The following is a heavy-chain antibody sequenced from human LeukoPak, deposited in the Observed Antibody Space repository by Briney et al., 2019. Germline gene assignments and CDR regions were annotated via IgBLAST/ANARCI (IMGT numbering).Heavy chain of an antibody. J-gene: IGHJ2*01. V-gene: IGHV4-34*01. Sequence: SETLSLTCAVYGGSFSGYYWSWIRQPPGKGLEWIGEINRSGSTNYNPSLKSRVTISVDTSKNQFSLKLSSVTAADTAVYYCARDPGYSYGYLRYWYFDLWGRGTLVTDSS. CDR2: INRSGST. CDR3: ARDPGYSYGYLRYWYFDL. D-gene: IGHD5-18*01. CDR1: GGSFSGYY.